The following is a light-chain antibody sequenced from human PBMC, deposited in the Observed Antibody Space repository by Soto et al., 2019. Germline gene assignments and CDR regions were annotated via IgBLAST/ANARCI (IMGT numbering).Light chain of an antibody. CDR2: AIS. CDR1: QDIRND. Sequence: ATPLTQSPSALSASVGDRVTSTCRASQDIRNDLGWNQQNPGKAPKLLISAISNLHSGVPSRFSGSGSCSDFTITITSLQPEDFATYYCLPAYNSPYTFGQGNKLEI. J-gene: IGKJ2*01. V-gene: IGKV1-6*02. CDR3: LPAYNSPYT.